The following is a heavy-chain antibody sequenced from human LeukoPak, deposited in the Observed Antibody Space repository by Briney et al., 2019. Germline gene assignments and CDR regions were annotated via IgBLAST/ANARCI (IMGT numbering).Heavy chain of an antibody. Sequence: GASVKVSCKASGYTFTGYYMHWVRQAPGQGLEWMGWINPNSGGTNYAQKFQGRVTITADESTSTAYMELRSLRSDDTAVYYCARSGWGDRFPQYWGQGTLVTVSS. V-gene: IGHV1-2*02. CDR2: INPNSGGT. CDR1: GYTFTGYY. J-gene: IGHJ4*02. D-gene: IGHD3-10*01. CDR3: ARSGWGDRFPQY.